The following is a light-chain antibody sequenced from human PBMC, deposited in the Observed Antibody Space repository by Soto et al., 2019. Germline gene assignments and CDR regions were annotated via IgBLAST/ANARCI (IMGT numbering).Light chain of an antibody. J-gene: IGKJ5*01. V-gene: IGKV3D-20*01. CDR1: QSASSSY. Sequence: EIVLAQSPGTLSLSPGERATLSCGASQSASSSYLAWYQQKPGLAPRLLIYDASSRATGIPDRFSGSGSGTDFTLTISRLEPEDFAVYYCQQYGTSPITFGQGTRLEN. CDR3: QQYGTSPIT. CDR2: DAS.